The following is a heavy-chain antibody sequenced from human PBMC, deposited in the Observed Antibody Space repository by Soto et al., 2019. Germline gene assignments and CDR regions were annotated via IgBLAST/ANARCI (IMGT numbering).Heavy chain of an antibody. CDR3: ARRGASGSFDY. D-gene: IGHD3-10*01. CDR1: GFTFSTYS. CDR2: ISSSSSTI. Sequence: GGSLRLSCAASGFTFSTYSMNWVRQAPGKGLEWLSYISSSSSTIYYADSVKGRFTISRDNAKNSLYLQMNSLRAEDTALYYCARRGASGSFDYWGQGSLVTVSS. J-gene: IGHJ4*02. V-gene: IGHV3-48*01.